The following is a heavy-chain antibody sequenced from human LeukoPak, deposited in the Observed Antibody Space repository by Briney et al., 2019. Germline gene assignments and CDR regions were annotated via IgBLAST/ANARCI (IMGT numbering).Heavy chain of an antibody. CDR3: ARDLWLQHNHYMDV. D-gene: IGHD5-24*01. Sequence: GGSLRLSCAASGFTFSSYSMNWVRQAPGKGLEWVSSISSSSSYIYYADSVKGRFTISRDNAKNSLYLQMNSLGAEDTAVYYCARDLWLQHNHYMDVWGEGTTVTVSS. J-gene: IGHJ6*03. CDR2: ISSSSSYI. V-gene: IGHV3-21*01. CDR1: GFTFSSYS.